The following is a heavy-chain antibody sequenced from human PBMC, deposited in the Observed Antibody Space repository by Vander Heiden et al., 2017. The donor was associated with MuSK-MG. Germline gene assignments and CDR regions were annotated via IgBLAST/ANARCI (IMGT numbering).Heavy chain of an antibody. V-gene: IGHV4-38-2*01. D-gene: IGHD6-13*01. CDR3: TRVERRNNSWSPFDY. CDR2: IYHSGSS. CDR1: GYSISSGYY. Sequence: QVQLQESGPGLVKPSETLSLTCAVSGYSISSGYYWGWIRQPPGKGLEWIATIYHSGSSYYNPSLKSRATISVDTSKNQFSLKLTSVTAADTAVYYCTRVERRNNSWSPFDYWGQGTLVTVSS. J-gene: IGHJ4*02.